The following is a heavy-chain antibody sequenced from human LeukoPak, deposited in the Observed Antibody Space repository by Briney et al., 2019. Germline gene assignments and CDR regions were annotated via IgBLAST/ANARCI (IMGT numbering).Heavy chain of an antibody. D-gene: IGHD3-3*01. CDR3: ARRTITIPLDY. CDR2: INRSGST. J-gene: IGHJ4*02. CDR1: GGSFSGYY. V-gene: IGHV4-34*01. Sequence: SETLSLTCAVYGGSFSGYYWSWIRQPPGKGLEWIGEINRSGSTNYNPSLKSRVTISVDTSKNQFSLKLSSVTAADTAVYYCARRTITIPLDYWGQGTLVTVSS.